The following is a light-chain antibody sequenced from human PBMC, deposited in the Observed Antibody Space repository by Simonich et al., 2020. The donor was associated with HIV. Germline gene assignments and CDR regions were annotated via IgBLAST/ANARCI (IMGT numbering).Light chain of an antibody. CDR3: QHYNNWPPYT. Sequence: EIVMTQSPATLSVSPGERATLPCRASQSVSSNLAWYQQKPGQAPRLLMYGASTRATGIPARFSGSGSGTEFTLTISSMQSEDFAVYYCQHYNNWPPYTFGQGTKLEI. CDR1: QSVSSN. V-gene: IGKV3-15*01. CDR2: GAS. J-gene: IGKJ2*01.